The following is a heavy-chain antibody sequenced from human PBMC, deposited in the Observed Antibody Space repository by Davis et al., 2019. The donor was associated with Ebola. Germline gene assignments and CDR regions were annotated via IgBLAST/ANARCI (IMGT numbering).Heavy chain of an antibody. D-gene: IGHD1-14*01. J-gene: IGHJ2*01. Sequence: GESLKISCAASGFSFSSYAMHWVRQAPGKGLEWVAVIWYDGSNKYYADSVKGRFTISRDNSKNTLYLQMSSLRAEDTAVYYCARDLPGGDWYFDLWGRGTLVTVSS. CDR1: GFSFSSYA. CDR2: IWYDGSNK. V-gene: IGHV3-30*19. CDR3: ARDLPGGDWYFDL.